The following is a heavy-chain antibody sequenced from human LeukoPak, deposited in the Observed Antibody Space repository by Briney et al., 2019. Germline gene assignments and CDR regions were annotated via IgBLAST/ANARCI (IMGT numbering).Heavy chain of an antibody. Sequence: GASVKVSCKASGYTLSEYGISRVRQAPGQGLEWVGWITTYNGEKIYSQKFQGRVTMTTDTSSGTYYMELRNLRSDDTAIYYCARDCSNGVCYPRDYWGQGTLVIVSS. V-gene: IGHV1-18*01. CDR3: ARDCSNGVCYPRDY. D-gene: IGHD2-8*01. CDR2: ITTYNGEK. CDR1: GYTLSEYG. J-gene: IGHJ4*02.